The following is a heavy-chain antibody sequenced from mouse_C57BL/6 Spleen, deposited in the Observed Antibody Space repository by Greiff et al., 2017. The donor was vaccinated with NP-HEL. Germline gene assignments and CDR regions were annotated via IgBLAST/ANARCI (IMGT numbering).Heavy chain of an antibody. V-gene: IGHV1-53*01. J-gene: IGHJ2*01. CDR1: GYTFTSYW. CDR3: ARTRKNTGGSRGLSY. Sequence: QVQLKQSGTELVKPGASVKLSCKASGYTFTSYWMHWVKQRPGQGLEWIGNINPSNGGTNYNEKFKSKATLTVDKSSSTAYMQLSSLTSEDSAVYYCARTRKNTGGSRGLSYWGQGTTLTVSS. CDR2: INPSNGGT. D-gene: IGHD1-1*01.